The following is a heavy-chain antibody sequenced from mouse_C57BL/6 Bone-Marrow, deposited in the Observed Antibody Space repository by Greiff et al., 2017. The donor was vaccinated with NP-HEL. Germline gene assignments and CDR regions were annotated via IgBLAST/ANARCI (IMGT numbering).Heavy chain of an antibody. Sequence: VQLQQSGAELVRPGASVKLSCKASGYTFTDYYINWVKQRPGQGLEWIARIYPGSGNTYYNEKFKGKATLTAEKSSSTAYMQLSSLTSEDSAVYFCAKGLDSNYQAWFAYWGQGTLVTVSA. J-gene: IGHJ3*01. D-gene: IGHD2-5*01. CDR3: AKGLDSNYQAWFAY. CDR1: GYTFTDYY. V-gene: IGHV1-76*01. CDR2: IYPGSGNT.